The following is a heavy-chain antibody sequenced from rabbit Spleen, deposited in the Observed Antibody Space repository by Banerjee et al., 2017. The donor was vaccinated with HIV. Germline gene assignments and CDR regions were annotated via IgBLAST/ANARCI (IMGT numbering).Heavy chain of an antibody. V-gene: IGHV1S40*01. Sequence: QSLEESGGDLVKPGASLTLTCTASGFSLSNIYYMCWVRQAPGKGLEWIACIYIGDGNTYYATWVNGRFTLSSHKAQNTLYLQLNSLTAADTATYFCVRDTWHFKLWGPGTLVTVS. CDR2: IYIGDGNT. CDR1: GFSLSNIYY. CDR3: VRDTWHFKL. D-gene: IGHD3-1*01. J-gene: IGHJ4*01.